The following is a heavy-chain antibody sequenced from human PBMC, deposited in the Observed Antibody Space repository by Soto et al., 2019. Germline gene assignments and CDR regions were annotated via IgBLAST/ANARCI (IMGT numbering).Heavy chain of an antibody. V-gene: IGHV4-4*02. CDR3: ARHPTVTEYYFDY. J-gene: IGHJ4*02. D-gene: IGHD4-17*01. CDR2: IYHSGGA. CDR1: GGSISSTNW. Sequence: PSETLSLTCAVSGGSISSTNWWSWVRQVPGKGLEWIGEIYHSGGASYNPSLKGRVTITIDKPNNQFSLKLNSVTAADTAVYYCARHPTVTEYYFDYWGQGTLVTVSS.